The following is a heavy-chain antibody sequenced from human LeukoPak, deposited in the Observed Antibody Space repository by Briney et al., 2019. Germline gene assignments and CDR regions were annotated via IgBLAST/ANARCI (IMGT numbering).Heavy chain of an antibody. J-gene: IGHJ4*02. V-gene: IGHV4-34*01. CDR1: GGSFSGYY. CDR3: ARGPTHGIFGVVYGGFDY. D-gene: IGHD3-3*01. Sequence: SETLSLTCAVYGGSFSGYYWSWIRQPPGKGLEWIGEINHSGSTNYNPSLKSRVTISVDTSKNQFSLKLSSMTAADTAVYYCARGPTHGIFGVVYGGFDYWGQGTLVTVSS. CDR2: INHSGST.